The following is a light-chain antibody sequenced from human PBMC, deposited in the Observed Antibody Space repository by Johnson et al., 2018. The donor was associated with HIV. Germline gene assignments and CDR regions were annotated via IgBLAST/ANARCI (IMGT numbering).Light chain of an antibody. CDR1: TSNIGNNY. CDR3: GTWDSSLSAGNV. CDR2: ENN. V-gene: IGLV1-51*02. Sequence: QSVLTQPPSVSAAPGQKVTISCSGSTSNIGNNYVSWYQQLPGTAPKLVMHENNKRPSGIPDRFSGSKSGTSATLGITGLQTGDEADYYCGTWDSSLSAGNVFGTGTKVTVL. J-gene: IGLJ1*01.